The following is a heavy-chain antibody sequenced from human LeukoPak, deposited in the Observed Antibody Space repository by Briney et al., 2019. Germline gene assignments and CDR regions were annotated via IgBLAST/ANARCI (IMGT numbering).Heavy chain of an antibody. CDR2: ITGSGGWT. CDR3: AKDPNGDYIGAFDV. D-gene: IGHD4-17*01. V-gene: IGHV3-23*01. CDR1: GLTFSNYA. Sequence: GGSLRLSCAASGLTFSNYAMMWLRQAPGKGLGWVSAITGSGGWTLYADSVKGRFTISRDNSKNTLYLEMSSLRVEDTAVYYCAKDPNGDYIGAFDVWGQGTMVTVSS. J-gene: IGHJ3*01.